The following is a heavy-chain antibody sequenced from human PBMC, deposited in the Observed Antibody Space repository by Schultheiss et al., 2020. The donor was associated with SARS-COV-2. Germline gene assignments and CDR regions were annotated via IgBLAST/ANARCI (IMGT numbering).Heavy chain of an antibody. CDR3: ARERYDSSGYWLDY. CDR1: GFTFSSYA. Sequence: GGSLRLSCAASGFTFSSYAMHWVRQAPGKGLEWVAVISYDGSNKYYADSVKGRFTISRDNSKNTLYLQMNSLRAEDTAFYYCARERYDSSGYWLDYWGQGTLVTVSS. J-gene: IGHJ4*02. V-gene: IGHV3-30*04. CDR2: ISYDGSNK. D-gene: IGHD3-22*01.